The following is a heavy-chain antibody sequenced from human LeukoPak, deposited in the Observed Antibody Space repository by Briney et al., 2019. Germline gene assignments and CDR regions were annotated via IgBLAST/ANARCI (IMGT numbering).Heavy chain of an antibody. V-gene: IGHV3-23*01. Sequence: GGSLRLSCAASGFTFSSYAMSWVRQAPGKGLEWVSAISGSGGSTYYADSAKGRFTISRDNSKNTLYLQMNSLRAEDTAVYYCAKPYDILTGYYWDDAFDIWGQGTMVTVSS. J-gene: IGHJ3*02. D-gene: IGHD3-9*01. CDR3: AKPYDILTGYYWDDAFDI. CDR2: ISGSGGST. CDR1: GFTFSSYA.